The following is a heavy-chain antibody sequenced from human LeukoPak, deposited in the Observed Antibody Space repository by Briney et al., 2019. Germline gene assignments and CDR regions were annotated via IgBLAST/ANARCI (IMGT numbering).Heavy chain of an antibody. J-gene: IGHJ4*02. Sequence: SETLSLTCTVSGDSISSSSYYWGWIRQPPGKGLEWIGSIYSSGSTYYNPSLKSRVTISVDTSKNQFSLILSSVTAADTAVYYCARLPYSSSWYGIYYFGYWGQGTLVTVTS. CDR2: IYSSGST. CDR1: GDSISSSSYY. V-gene: IGHV4-39*01. CDR3: ARLPYSSSWYGIYYFGY. D-gene: IGHD6-13*01.